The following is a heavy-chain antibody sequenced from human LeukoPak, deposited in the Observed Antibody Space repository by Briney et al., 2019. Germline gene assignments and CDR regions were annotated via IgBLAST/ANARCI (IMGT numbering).Heavy chain of an antibody. CDR3: ARDKLGYYERSLPLVY. CDR1: GYIHPSYD. V-gene: IGHV1-18*01. D-gene: IGHD3-22*01. Sequence: ASVKVSCKASGYIHPSYDISWVRQAPGQGLEWMGRISTYSGNTNYAQKLQGRVTMTTDKSTSTAYMELRSMRCDGTAVYCCARDKLGYYERSLPLVYSGQGALVTVSS. CDR2: ISTYSGNT. J-gene: IGHJ4*02.